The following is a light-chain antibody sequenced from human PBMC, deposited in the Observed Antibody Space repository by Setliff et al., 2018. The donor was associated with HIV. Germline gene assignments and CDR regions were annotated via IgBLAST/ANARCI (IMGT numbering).Light chain of an antibody. V-gene: IGLV1-40*01. J-gene: IGLJ1*01. CDR3: QSYDSSLGLV. CDR2: GNS. Sequence: QSVLTQPPSVSGAPGQRVTISRTGSSSNIGAGYDVHWYQQLPGTAPKLLIYGNSNRPSGVPDRFSGSKSGTSASLAITGLQAEDEADYYCQSYDSSLGLVFGTGTKV. CDR1: SSNIGAGYD.